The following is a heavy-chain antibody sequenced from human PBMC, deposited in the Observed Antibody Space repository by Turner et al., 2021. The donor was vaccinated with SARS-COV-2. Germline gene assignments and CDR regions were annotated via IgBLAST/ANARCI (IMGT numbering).Heavy chain of an antibody. V-gene: IGHV3-30*18. Sequence: QVQLVESGGGVVQPGRSLRPSCAASGFTFSSYGMHWVRQAPGKGLEWVAVISYDGSNKYYADSVKGRFTISRDNSKNTLYLQMNSLRAEDTAVYYCANLWFGELSTDYWGQGTLVTVSS. J-gene: IGHJ4*02. CDR3: ANLWFGELSTDY. CDR1: GFTFSSYG. D-gene: IGHD3-10*01. CDR2: ISYDGSNK.